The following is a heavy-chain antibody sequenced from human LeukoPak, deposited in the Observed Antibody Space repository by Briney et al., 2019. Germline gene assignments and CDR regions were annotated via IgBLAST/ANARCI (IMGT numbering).Heavy chain of an antibody. Sequence: GSVQDSWKGSGYTLTRYDINWVRQATGKGLEWMGWMSPDSCNTGYAQKFQGRVTMTRNTSVSTVYMELSSLKSEDTAVYYCARAPARRSGSPQGYYYYMDVWGKGTTVTVSS. J-gene: IGHJ6*03. V-gene: IGHV1-8*01. D-gene: IGHD3-10*01. CDR3: ARAPARRSGSPQGYYYYMDV. CDR2: MSPDSCNT. CDR1: GYTLTRYD.